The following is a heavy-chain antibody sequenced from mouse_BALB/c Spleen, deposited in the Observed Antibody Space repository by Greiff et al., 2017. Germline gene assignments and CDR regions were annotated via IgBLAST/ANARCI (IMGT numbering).Heavy chain of an antibody. V-gene: IGHV1-55*01. D-gene: IGHD1-1*02. J-gene: IGHJ1*01. CDR2: IYPGSGST. CDR1: GYNFTSYW. Sequence: QVQLQQPGAELVKPGTSVKLSCKASGYNFTSYWINWVKLRPGQGLEWIGDIYPGSGSTNYNEKFKSKATLTVDTSSSTAYMQLSSLASEDSAVYYCARCGIGGKGWYFDVWGAETTVTVAS. CDR3: ARCGIGGKGWYFDV.